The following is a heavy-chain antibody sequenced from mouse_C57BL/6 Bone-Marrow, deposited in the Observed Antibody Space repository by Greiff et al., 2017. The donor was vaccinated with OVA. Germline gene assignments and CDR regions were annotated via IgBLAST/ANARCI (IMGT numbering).Heavy chain of an antibody. CDR2: IWSGGST. J-gene: IGHJ3*01. D-gene: IGHD2-4*01. CDR3: AKCYDDDFAWFAY. CDR1: GFSLTSYG. V-gene: IGHV2-5*01. Sequence: QVQLQQSGPGLVQPSQSLSISCTVSGFSLTSYGVHWVRQSPGKGLEWLGVIWSGGSTDYNSAYMSRLSRTKDNTKSQSFFKKNSLQTDDTAVYYWAKCYDDDFAWFAYWGQGTLVTVAA.